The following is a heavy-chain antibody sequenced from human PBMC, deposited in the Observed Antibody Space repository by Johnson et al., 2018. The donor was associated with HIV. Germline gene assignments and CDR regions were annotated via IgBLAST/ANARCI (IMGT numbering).Heavy chain of an antibody. CDR3: AKDTEAAAGTDDAFDI. J-gene: IGHJ3*02. V-gene: IGHV3-20*04. CDR1: GFIFDDYG. Sequence: VQLVESGGGVVRPGGSLRLSCAASGFIFDDYGMSWVRQAPGKGLEWVSGINWNSGSIGYADSVKGRLTISRDNAKNSLYLQMNSLRAEDTALYYCAKDTEAAAGTDDAFDIWGQGTMVTVSS. CDR2: INWNSGSI. D-gene: IGHD6-13*01.